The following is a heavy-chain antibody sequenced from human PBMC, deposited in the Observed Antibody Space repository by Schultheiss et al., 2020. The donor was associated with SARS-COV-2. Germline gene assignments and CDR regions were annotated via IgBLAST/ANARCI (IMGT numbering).Heavy chain of an antibody. CDR1: GFTFSSYG. J-gene: IGHJ4*02. V-gene: IGHV3-74*01. CDR2: INSDGSST. CDR3: AKAYCSSTSCYTGHFDY. Sequence: GGSLRLSCAASGFTFSSYGMHWVRQAPGKGLVWVSRINSDGSSTSYADSVKGRFTISRDNAKNTLYLQMNSLRAEDTAVYHCAKAYCSSTSCYTGHFDYWGQGTLVTVSS. D-gene: IGHD2-2*01.